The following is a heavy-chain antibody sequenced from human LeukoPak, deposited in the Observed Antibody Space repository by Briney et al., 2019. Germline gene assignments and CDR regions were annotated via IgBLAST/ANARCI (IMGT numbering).Heavy chain of an antibody. J-gene: IGHJ6*03. CDR2: INHSGST. Sequence: GSLRLSCAASGFTFSSYEMNWIRQPPGKGLEWIGEINHSGSTNYNPSLKSRVTISVDTSKNQFSLKLSSVTAADTAVYYCARHRRGSGSYVGRGYYYYYMDVWGKGTTVTISS. CDR1: GFTFSSYE. D-gene: IGHD3-10*01. CDR3: ARHRRGSGSYVGRGYYYYYMDV. V-gene: IGHV4-34*01.